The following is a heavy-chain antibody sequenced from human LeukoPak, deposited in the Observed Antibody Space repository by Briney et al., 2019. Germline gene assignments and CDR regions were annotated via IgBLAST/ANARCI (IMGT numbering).Heavy chain of an antibody. V-gene: IGHV1-69*06. Sequence: ASVKVSCKASGGTFSSYAISWVRQAPGQGLEWMGGIIPIFGTANYAQKFQGRVTITADKSTSTAYMELSSLRSEDTAVYYCARGAPGWLRYGTKSRNWNDGLDYWGQGTLVTVSS. CDR3: ARGAPGWLRYGTKSRNWNDGLDY. CDR2: IIPIFGTA. D-gene: IGHD1-1*01. CDR1: GGTFSSYA. J-gene: IGHJ4*02.